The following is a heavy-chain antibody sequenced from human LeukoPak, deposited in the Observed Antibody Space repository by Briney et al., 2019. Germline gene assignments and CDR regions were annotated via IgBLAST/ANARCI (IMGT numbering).Heavy chain of an antibody. CDR2: INWNGGST. D-gene: IGHD1-20*01. CDR1: GFTFDDYG. CDR3: AKRGITGTTPRTRSYYFDY. V-gene: IGHV3-20*04. Sequence: PGGSLRLSCAASGFTFDDYGMSWVRHAPGKGLEWVSGINWNGGSTGYADSVKGRFTISRDNSKNTLYLQMNSLRAEDTAVYYCAKRGITGTTPRTRSYYFDYWGQGTLVTVSS. J-gene: IGHJ4*02.